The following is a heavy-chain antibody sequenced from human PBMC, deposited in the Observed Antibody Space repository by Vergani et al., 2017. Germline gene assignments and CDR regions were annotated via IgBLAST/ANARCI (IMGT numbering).Heavy chain of an antibody. Sequence: QVQLQQWGAGVVKPSGTLSLTCAVFGESFSSFYWSCIRQPPGKGLEWIGEICHTEDTKYSPSLKSRVTVSVDESRNLFSLRLNSVTAADTAVYYCATIGYRRWGYYFDYWGQGILVTVSS. CDR3: ATIGYRRWGYYFDY. CDR1: GESFSSFY. D-gene: IGHD3-16*01. CDR2: ICHTEDT. J-gene: IGHJ4*02. V-gene: IGHV4-34*02.